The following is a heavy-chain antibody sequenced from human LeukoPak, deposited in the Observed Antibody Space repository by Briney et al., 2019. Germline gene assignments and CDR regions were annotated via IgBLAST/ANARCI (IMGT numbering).Heavy chain of an antibody. Sequence: PGGSLSLSCAASGFTFSNYWMSWVRQAPGKGLEWVANIKEDGSEKYYMDSVKGRFTISRDNARNSLYLQMNSLRAEDTAVYYCASGRQLGYWGQGTLVTVPS. D-gene: IGHD6-13*01. CDR1: GFTFSNYW. CDR2: IKEDGSEK. CDR3: ASGRQLGY. V-gene: IGHV3-7*01. J-gene: IGHJ4*02.